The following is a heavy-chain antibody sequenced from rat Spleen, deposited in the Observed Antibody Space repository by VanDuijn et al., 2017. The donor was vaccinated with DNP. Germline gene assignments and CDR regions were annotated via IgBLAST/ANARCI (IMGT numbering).Heavy chain of an antibody. CDR2: IYYDGGST. CDR1: GFTFSDYF. J-gene: IGHJ2*01. Sequence: EVQLVESGGGLVQPGRSLKLSCAASGFTFSDYFMAWVRQGPTKGLEWVAYIYYDGGSTSCGDSVKGRFTISRDNTKSTLYLQMNSLRSEDMATYYCVRWNSGHFDYWGQGVMVAVSS. CDR3: VRWNSGHFDY. V-gene: IGHV5-22*01. D-gene: IGHD4-3*01.